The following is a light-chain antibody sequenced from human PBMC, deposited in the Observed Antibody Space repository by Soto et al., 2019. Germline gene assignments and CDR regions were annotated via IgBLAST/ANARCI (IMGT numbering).Light chain of an antibody. CDR1: QSISNY. V-gene: IGKV1-39*01. J-gene: IGKJ5*01. Sequence: DIQMTQYPSSLSASVLDIVTIPFRASQSISNYLSWYQQKPGKAPKVLIYAASTLQSGVPSRFSGSGSGTDFTLTISSLQPEDFATYYCQQSYSTPITFGQGTRLEIK. CDR3: QQSYSTPIT. CDR2: AAS.